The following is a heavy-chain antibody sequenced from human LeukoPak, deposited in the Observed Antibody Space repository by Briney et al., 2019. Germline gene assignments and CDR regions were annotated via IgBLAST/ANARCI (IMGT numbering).Heavy chain of an antibody. CDR1: GGSISSSSYY. CDR3: ARVQWLPYYYYYMDV. V-gene: IGHV4-39*07. D-gene: IGHD5-12*01. J-gene: IGHJ6*03. CDR2: IYYSGST. Sequence: SETLSLTCTVSGGSISSSSYYWGWIRQPPGKGLEWIGSIYYSGSTYYNPSLKSRVTISVDTSKNQFSLKLSSVTAADTAVYYCARVQWLPYYYYYMDVWGKGTTVTVSS.